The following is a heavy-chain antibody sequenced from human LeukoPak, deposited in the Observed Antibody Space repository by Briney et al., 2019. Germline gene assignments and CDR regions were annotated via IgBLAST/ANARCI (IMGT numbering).Heavy chain of an antibody. D-gene: IGHD3-22*01. CDR1: GFTFSNYW. Sequence: PGGSLRLSCAASGFTFSNYWMTWVRQAPGEGPEWVANIKQDGGEQYYVDSVKGRFTISRDNAKNSLYLQMNSLRAEDTAVYYCARSRRDPYDYDSSGYYVGGTDWFDPWGQGTLVTVSS. CDR3: ARSRRDPYDYDSSGYYVGGTDWFDP. CDR2: IKQDGGEQ. V-gene: IGHV3-7*01. J-gene: IGHJ5*02.